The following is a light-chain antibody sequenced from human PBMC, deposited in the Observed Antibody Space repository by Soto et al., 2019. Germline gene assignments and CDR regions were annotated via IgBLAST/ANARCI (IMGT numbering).Light chain of an antibody. V-gene: IGKV1-27*01. CDR2: AAS. CDR3: QRYNNAPRT. J-gene: IGKJ1*01. Sequence: DIRMTQSPSSLSGSVGDSVTITCRASQGISNYLAWYQQRPGKAPTLLIYAASTLQSGVPSRYSDSGSGTDFTLTISSLQPEDVATYYCQRYNNAPRTFGQGTKVEIK. CDR1: QGISNY.